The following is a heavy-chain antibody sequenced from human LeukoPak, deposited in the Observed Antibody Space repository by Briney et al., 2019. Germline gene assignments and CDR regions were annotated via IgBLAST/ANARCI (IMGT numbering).Heavy chain of an antibody. Sequence: GGSLRLSCAASGFTFSDYYMSWIRQAPGEGLVWVSYINTSGDTIYYADSVKGRFTMSRDNAENSVYLHMNSLRAEDTAVYYCARTSRGFDYWGQGSLVTVSS. CDR2: INTSGDTI. J-gene: IGHJ4*02. CDR3: ARTSRGFDY. D-gene: IGHD3-10*01. V-gene: IGHV3-11*04. CDR1: GFTFSDYY.